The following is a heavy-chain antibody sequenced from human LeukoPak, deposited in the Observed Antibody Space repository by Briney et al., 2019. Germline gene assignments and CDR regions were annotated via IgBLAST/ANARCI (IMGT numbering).Heavy chain of an antibody. V-gene: IGHV1-2*06. CDR1: GYTFTGYY. CDR2: INPNSGGT. J-gene: IGHJ4*02. CDR3: ASGDLWFGELPKFDY. Sequence: ASVKVSCKASGYTFTGYYMHWVRQAPGQGLEWMGRINPNSGGTNYAQKFQGRVTMTRDTSISTAYMELRRLRSDDTAVYYCASGDLWFGELPKFDYWGQGTLVTVSS. D-gene: IGHD3-10*01.